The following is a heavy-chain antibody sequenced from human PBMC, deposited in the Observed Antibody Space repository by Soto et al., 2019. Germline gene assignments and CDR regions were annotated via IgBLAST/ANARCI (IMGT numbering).Heavy chain of an antibody. CDR1: GYSFTSYW. V-gene: IGHV5-51*01. CDR2: IYPGDSDT. D-gene: IGHD4-17*01. CDR3: ARHGGDYGDYEEFDY. J-gene: IGHJ4*02. Sequence: KISCKGSGYSFTSYWIGWVRQMPGKGLEWMGIIYPGDSDTRYSPSFQGQVTISADKSISTAYLHWSSLKASDTAIYYCARHGGDYGDYEEFDYWGQGTLVTVSS.